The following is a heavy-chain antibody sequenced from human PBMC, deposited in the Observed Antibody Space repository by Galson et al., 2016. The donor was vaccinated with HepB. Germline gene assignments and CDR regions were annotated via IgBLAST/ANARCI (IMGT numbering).Heavy chain of an antibody. CDR3: VKGGYYDRKGFDY. CDR1: GFTLINYA. J-gene: IGHJ4*02. D-gene: IGHD3-22*01. CDR2: IRTNGGYT. V-gene: IGHV3-64D*06. Sequence: SLRLSCAASGFTLINYAMHWVRQAPGKGLEYVSTIRTNGGYTNYADSVKGRFTISRDNSKNTLYLQMSSLRPKDTAVYYCVKGGYYDRKGFDYWGQGTLVTVSS.